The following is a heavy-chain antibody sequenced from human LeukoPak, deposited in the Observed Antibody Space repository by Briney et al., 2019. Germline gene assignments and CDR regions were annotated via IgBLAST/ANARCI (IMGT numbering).Heavy chain of an antibody. J-gene: IGHJ4*02. CDR3: AKESSSPVIVVVPAAIDY. Sequence: PGGSLRLSCAASGFTFSSYGMHWVRQAPGKGLEWVAFIRYDGSNKYYADSVKGRFTISRDNSKNTLYLQMNSLRAEDTAVYYCAKESSSPVIVVVPAAIDYWGQGTLVTVSS. D-gene: IGHD2-2*01. CDR1: GFTFSSYG. CDR2: IRYDGSNK. V-gene: IGHV3-30*02.